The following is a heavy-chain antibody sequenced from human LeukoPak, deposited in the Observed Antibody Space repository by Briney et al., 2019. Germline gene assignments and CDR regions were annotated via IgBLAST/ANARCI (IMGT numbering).Heavy chain of an antibody. V-gene: IGHV1-18*01. J-gene: IGHJ5*02. CDR3: ARTLPFMIVVVITPGGWFDP. CDR1: GYTFTSHG. D-gene: IGHD3-22*01. Sequence: GASVKVSCKASGYTFTSHGISWVRQAPGQGLEWMGWISAYNGNTNYAQKLQGRVTMTTDTSTSTAYMELRSLRSDDTAVYYCARTLPFMIVVVITPGGWFDPWGQGTLVTVSS. CDR2: ISAYNGNT.